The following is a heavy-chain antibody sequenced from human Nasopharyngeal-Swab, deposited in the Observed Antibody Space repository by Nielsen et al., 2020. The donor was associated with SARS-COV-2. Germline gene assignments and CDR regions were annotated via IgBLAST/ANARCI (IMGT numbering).Heavy chain of an antibody. V-gene: IGHV3-33*01. CDR2: IWYDGSNK. Sequence: PGKWLEWVAVIWYDGSNKYYADSVKGRFTISRDNSKNTLYLQMNSLRAEDTAVYYCARGVRYNWNPDAFDIWGQGTMVTVSS. D-gene: IGHD1-1*01. CDR3: ARGVRYNWNPDAFDI. J-gene: IGHJ3*02.